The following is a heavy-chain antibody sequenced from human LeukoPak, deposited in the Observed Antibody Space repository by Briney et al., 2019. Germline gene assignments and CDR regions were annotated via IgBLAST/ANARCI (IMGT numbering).Heavy chain of an antibody. CDR1: GGSFSGYY. J-gene: IGHJ4*02. CDR3: ARENTNTAMATIDY. CDR2: IYYSGST. D-gene: IGHD5-18*01. V-gene: IGHV4-31*11. Sequence: SETLSLTCAVYGGSFSGYYWSWIRQHPGKGLEWIGYIYYSGSTYYNPSLKSRVTISVDTSKNQFSLKLSSVTAADTAVYYCARENTNTAMATIDYWGQGTLVTVSS.